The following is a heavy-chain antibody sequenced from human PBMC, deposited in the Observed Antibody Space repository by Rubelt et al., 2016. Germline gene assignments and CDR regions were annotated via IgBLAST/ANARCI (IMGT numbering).Heavy chain of an antibody. J-gene: IGHJ6*03. D-gene: IGHD2-15*01. V-gene: IGHV3-7*01. CDR2: IKEDGTEQ. CDR1: GFTFSNYW. Sequence: PGGSLRVSCAASGFTFSNYWMGWVRQAPGKGLEWVANIKEDGTEQYYLESGKGRFTISRDNAKDSLYLQMNILRAEDTAVYYCARALGGPPHFYYYYYMDLWGKGTTVTVSS. CDR3: ARALGGPPHFYYYYYMDL.